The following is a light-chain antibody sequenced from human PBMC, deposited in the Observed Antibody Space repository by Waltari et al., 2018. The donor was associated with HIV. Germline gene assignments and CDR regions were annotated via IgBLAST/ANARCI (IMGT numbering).Light chain of an antibody. V-gene: IGLV2-14*01. CDR3: TSYTSSSTLVV. Sequence: QSALTQPASVSGSLGQSITISCTGTRSDVGGYTYVSWYQHHPGKAPKLMIYEVTNRPSGVSNRFSGSKSGNTASLTISGLQAEDESDYYCTSYTSSSTLVVFGGGTNLTVL. J-gene: IGLJ2*01. CDR2: EVT. CDR1: RSDVGGYTY.